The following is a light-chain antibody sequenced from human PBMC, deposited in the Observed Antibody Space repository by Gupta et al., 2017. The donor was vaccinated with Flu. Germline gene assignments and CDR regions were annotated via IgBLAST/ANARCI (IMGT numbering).Light chain of an antibody. J-gene: IGKJ3*01. CDR3: QQYDSSPL. V-gene: IGKV3-20*01. Sequence: EIVLTQSPGTLSMSPGERATLSCRASQSVSSSYLAWYQQKPGQAPRLLIYGASRRATGIPDRFSGSGSGTDFTLTISRLEPEDFAVYYCQQYDSSPLFGPGTKVDIK. CDR2: GAS. CDR1: QSVSSSY.